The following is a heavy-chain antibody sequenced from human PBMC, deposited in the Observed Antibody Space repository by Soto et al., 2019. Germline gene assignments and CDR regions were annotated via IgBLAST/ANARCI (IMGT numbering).Heavy chain of an antibody. V-gene: IGHV3-23*01. CDR1: GFTFSSYA. J-gene: IGHJ4*02. CDR3: AKDFGRGYSYFHPFDY. CDR2: ISVSGSNT. Sequence: GGSLRLSCAASGFTFSSYAMSWVRQAPGKGLEWVSGISVSGSNTYYADSVKGRFTISRDNSKKTLYLQMNSLGGEDTAVYYCAKDFGRGYSYFHPFDYWGQGNLVTVSS. D-gene: IGHD5-18*01.